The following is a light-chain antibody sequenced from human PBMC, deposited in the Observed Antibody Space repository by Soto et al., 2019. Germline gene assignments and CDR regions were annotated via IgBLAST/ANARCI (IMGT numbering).Light chain of an antibody. V-gene: IGLV2-14*01. CDR3: SSYPSSSIDYV. J-gene: IGLJ1*01. CDR1: SSDVGGYNY. CDR2: EVS. Sequence: QSALTQPASVSGSPGQSITISCTGTSSDVGGYNYVSWYQQHPGKAPKLMIYEVSNRPSGVSNRFSVSKSGNTASLTISGLQAEDEADHYCSSYPSSSIDYVFGTGTKVTVL.